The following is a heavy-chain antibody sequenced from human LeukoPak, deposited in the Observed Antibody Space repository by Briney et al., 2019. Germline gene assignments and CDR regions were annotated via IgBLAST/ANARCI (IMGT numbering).Heavy chain of an antibody. V-gene: IGHV4-30-4*01. CDR2: SYYSGST. CDR3: ARGRWPPLPTY. D-gene: IGHD5-24*01. CDR1: GGSISSGDYC. Sequence: SETLPLTCTVSGGSISSGDYCWSWIRQSPGKGLEWIGYSYYSGSTYYNPSLKSRVTISVDTSKNQFSLKLSSVTAADTAVYYCARGRWPPLPTYWGQGTLVTVSS. J-gene: IGHJ4*02.